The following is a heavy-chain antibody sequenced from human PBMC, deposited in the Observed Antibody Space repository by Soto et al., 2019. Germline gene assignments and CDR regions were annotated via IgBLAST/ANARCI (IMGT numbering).Heavy chain of an antibody. J-gene: IGHJ4*02. CDR2: IYYSGST. Sequence: SETLSLTCTVSGGSISSGGYYWSWIRQHPGKGLEWIGYIYYSGSTYYNPSLKSRVTISVDTSKNQFSLKLSSVTAADTAVYYCGRERPGYSGSYYIDYWGQGTLVTVSS. CDR3: GRERPGYSGSYYIDY. D-gene: IGHD1-26*01. CDR1: GGSISSGGYY. V-gene: IGHV4-31*03.